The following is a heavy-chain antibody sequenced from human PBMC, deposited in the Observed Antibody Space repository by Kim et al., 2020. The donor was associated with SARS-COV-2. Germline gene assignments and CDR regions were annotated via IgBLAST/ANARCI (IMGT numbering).Heavy chain of an antibody. CDR3: ATSWGGIVRYYYYGMDV. Sequence: SETLSLTCTVSGGSISSSSYYWGWIRQPPGKGLEWIGSIYYSGSTYYNPSLKSRVTISVDTSKNQFSLKLSSVTAADTAVYYCATSWGGIVRYYYYGMDVWGQGTTVTVSS. J-gene: IGHJ6*02. D-gene: IGHD2-15*01. V-gene: IGHV4-39*01. CDR1: GGSISSSSYY. CDR2: IYYSGST.